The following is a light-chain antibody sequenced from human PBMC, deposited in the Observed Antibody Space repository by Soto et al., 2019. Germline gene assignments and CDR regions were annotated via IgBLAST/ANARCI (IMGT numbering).Light chain of an antibody. CDR2: GAS. CDR3: QQYGRSPWT. Sequence: EIVLTQSPGTLSLSPGDRATLSCRASQSVSSSYLAWYQQKPGQAPELLIYGASSSATGIPDRFSGSGSGTDFTLTISRLEPEDFAVYYCQQYGRSPWTFGQGTKVEVK. J-gene: IGKJ1*01. CDR1: QSVSSSY. V-gene: IGKV3-20*01.